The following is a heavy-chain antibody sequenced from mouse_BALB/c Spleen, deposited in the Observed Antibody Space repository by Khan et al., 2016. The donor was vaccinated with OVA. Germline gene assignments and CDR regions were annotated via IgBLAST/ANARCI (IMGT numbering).Heavy chain of an antibody. V-gene: IGHV1S132*01. Sequence: VQLQESGAELMRPGASVKLSCKTSGYIFTSYWIHWVKQRSGQGLEWIARIYPGTDNTYYNEKFKDKATLTGDKSSTPPYMQFSRLKSEDSADYFCAKEEPWDNFDYWGQGTTLTVSS. CDR3: AKEEPWDNFDY. J-gene: IGHJ2*01. CDR1: GYIFTSYW. D-gene: IGHD3-3*01. CDR2: IYPGTDNT.